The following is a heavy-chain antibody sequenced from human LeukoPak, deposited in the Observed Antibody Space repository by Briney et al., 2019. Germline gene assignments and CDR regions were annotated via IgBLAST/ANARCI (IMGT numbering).Heavy chain of an antibody. V-gene: IGHV1-2*02. Sequence: ASVKVSCKASGYTFTGYYMHWVRQAPGQGLEWMGWINPNSGGTNYAQKFQGRVTMTRDTSISTAYMELSRLRSDDTAVYYCARDLFGEVEYSSSFASFDYWGQGTLVTVSS. J-gene: IGHJ4*02. CDR2: INPNSGGT. CDR3: ARDLFGEVEYSSSFASFDY. CDR1: GYTFTGYY. D-gene: IGHD6-6*01.